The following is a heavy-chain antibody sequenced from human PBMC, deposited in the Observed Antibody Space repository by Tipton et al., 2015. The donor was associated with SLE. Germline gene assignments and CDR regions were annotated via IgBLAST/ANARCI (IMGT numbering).Heavy chain of an antibody. CDR1: GFNFNIYS. Sequence: SLRLSCAASGFNFNIYSMNWVRQAPGRGLECVSYISSTSNTIYYADSVRGRFTISRDNANNALYLQMNSLTAEDTGVYYCAADSSAYYWGQGTLVTVSS. J-gene: IGHJ4*02. CDR2: ISSTSNTI. V-gene: IGHV3-48*01. CDR3: AADSSAYY. D-gene: IGHD3-22*01.